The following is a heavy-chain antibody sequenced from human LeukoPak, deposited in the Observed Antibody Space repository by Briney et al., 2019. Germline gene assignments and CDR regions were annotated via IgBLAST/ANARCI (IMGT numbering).Heavy chain of an antibody. CDR2: ISSSGSTI. CDR1: GFTFSEYY. Sequence: GGSLRLSCAASGFTFSEYYMSWIRQAPGEGLEWVSYISSSGSTIYYADSVKGRFTISRDNAKNSLYLQMNSLRAEDTAVYYCARDLEVGRIEYYGMDVWGQGTTVTVSS. CDR3: ARDLEVGRIEYYGMDV. J-gene: IGHJ6*02. D-gene: IGHD2-15*01. V-gene: IGHV3-11*01.